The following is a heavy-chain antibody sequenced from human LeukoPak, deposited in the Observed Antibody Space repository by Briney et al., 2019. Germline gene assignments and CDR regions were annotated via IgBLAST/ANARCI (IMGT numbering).Heavy chain of an antibody. CDR2: ISGSGGST. D-gene: IGHD4-17*01. CDR3: ARISDTVTTPFDY. J-gene: IGHJ4*02. CDR1: GFTFSSYA. V-gene: IGHV3-23*01. Sequence: GGSLRLSCAASGFTFSSYAMSWVRQAPGKGLEWVSAISGSGGSTYYADSVKGRFTISRDNAKNSLYLQMNSLRAEDTAVYYCARISDTVTTPFDYWGQGTLVTVSS.